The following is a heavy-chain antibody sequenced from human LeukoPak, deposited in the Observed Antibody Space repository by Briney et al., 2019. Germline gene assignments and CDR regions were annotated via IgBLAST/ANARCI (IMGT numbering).Heavy chain of an antibody. V-gene: IGHV1-69*04. J-gene: IGHJ4*02. CDR1: GGTFSSYA. Sequence: SVKVSCKASGGTFSSYAISWVRQAPGQGLEWMGRIIPILGIANYVQKFQGRVTITADKSTSTAYMELSSLRSEDTAVYYCARDTRYSYGTITSVDWGQGTLVTVSS. CDR2: IIPILGIA. CDR3: ARDTRYSYGTITSVD. D-gene: IGHD5-18*01.